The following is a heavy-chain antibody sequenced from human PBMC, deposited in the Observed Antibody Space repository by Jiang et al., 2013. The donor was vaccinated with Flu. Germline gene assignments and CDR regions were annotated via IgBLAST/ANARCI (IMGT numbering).Heavy chain of an antibody. CDR3: ARHKWWDSSGYFEGGWFDP. V-gene: IGHV5-10-1*01. CDR2: IDPSDSYT. D-gene: IGHD3-22*01. CDR1: GYSFTSYW. Sequence: GAEVKKPGESLRISCKGSGYSFTSYWISWVRQMPGKGLEWMGRIDPSDSYTNYSPSFQGHVTISADKSISTAYLQWXSLKASDTAMYYCARHKWWDSSGYFEGGWFDPGAREPWSPSP. J-gene: IGHJ5*02.